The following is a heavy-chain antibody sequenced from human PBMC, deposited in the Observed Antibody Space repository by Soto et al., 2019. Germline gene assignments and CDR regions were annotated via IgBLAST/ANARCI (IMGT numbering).Heavy chain of an antibody. D-gene: IGHD3-22*01. CDR1: GYTFTGYY. Sequence: ASVKVSCKASGYTFTGYYMHWVRQAPGQGHEWMGWINPNSSGTNYAQKFQGWVTITRDTSISTAYMELSRLRSDDTAVYYCARDYMYYYDSSGYYNYYYYYGMDVWGQGTTVTVSS. CDR2: INPNSSGT. J-gene: IGHJ6*02. V-gene: IGHV1-2*04. CDR3: ARDYMYYYDSSGYYNYYYYYGMDV.